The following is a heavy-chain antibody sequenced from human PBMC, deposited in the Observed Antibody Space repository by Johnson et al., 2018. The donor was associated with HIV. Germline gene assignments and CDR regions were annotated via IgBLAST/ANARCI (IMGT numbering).Heavy chain of an antibody. CDR3: AKDTTFSSSHAFDI. D-gene: IGHD6-6*01. V-gene: IGHV3-30*02. CDR2: IRYDGSNK. J-gene: IGHJ3*02. CDR1: GFTFSSYG. Sequence: QVQLVESGGGVVQPGGSLRLSCAASGFTFSSYGMHWVRQAPGKGLEWVAFIRYDGSNKYYADSVKGRFTISRDNSKNTLYLQMNSLRAEDTALYYCAKDTTFSSSHAFDIWGQGTVVTVSS.